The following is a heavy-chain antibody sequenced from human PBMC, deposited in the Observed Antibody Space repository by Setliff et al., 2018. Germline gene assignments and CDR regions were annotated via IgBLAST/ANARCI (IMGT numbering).Heavy chain of an antibody. CDR1: GYTFTSYA. J-gene: IGHJ6*02. CDR2: INAGNGNT. V-gene: IGHV1-3*01. D-gene: IGHD2-15*01. CDR3: ARVRVVVIGNYYYYYGMDV. Sequence: ASVKVSCKASGYTFTSYAMHWVRQAPGQRLEWMGWINAGNGNTKYSQKFQGRVTITRDTSASTAYMELSSLRSEDTAVYYCARVRVVVIGNYYYYYGMDVWGQGTTVTVSS.